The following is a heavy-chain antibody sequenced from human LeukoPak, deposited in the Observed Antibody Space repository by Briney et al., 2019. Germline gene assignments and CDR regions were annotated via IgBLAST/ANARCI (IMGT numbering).Heavy chain of an antibody. Sequence: SETLSLTCAVYGGSFSGYYWSWIRQPPGKGLEWIGEINHSGSTNYNPSLKSRVTISVDTSKNQFSLKLSSVTAADTAVYYCARGYYDSSGYYGFDYWGQGTLVTVSS. CDR1: GGSFSGYY. V-gene: IGHV4-34*01. CDR2: INHSGST. D-gene: IGHD3-22*01. CDR3: ARGYYDSSGYYGFDY. J-gene: IGHJ4*02.